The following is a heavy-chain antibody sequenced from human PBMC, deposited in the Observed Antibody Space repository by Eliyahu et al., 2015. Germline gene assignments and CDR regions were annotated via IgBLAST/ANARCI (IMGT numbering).Heavy chain of an antibody. CDR2: IYYTGTT. CDR3: ARSNYQTGYSE. V-gene: IGHV4-59*11. D-gene: IGHD3-9*01. J-gene: IGHJ4*02. Sequence: QVQLQESGPGLVKPSXTLSLTCTVSGGSITSHYWTWIRQPPGKGLEWIGYIYYTGTTNYNPSLKSRVTISVDTSKNHFSLKLSSVTAADTALYYCARSNYQTGYSEWGQGLLVTVSS. CDR1: GGSITSHY.